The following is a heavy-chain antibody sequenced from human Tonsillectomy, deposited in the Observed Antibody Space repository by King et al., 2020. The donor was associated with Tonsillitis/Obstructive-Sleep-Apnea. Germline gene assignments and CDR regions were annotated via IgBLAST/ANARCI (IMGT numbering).Heavy chain of an antibody. J-gene: IGHJ6*03. CDR3: AKDGSSGWYHYYYYYMDV. CDR1: GFMFDAYA. Sequence: VQLVESGGGLVQPGRSLRLSCAASGFMFDAYAMHWVRQAPGKGLEWVSGISWNSGSIGYADSVKGRFTISRDNAKNSLYLQMNSLRAEDTALYYCAKDGSSGWYHYYYYYMDVWGKGTTVIVSS. V-gene: IGHV3-9*01. D-gene: IGHD6-19*01. CDR2: ISWNSGSI.